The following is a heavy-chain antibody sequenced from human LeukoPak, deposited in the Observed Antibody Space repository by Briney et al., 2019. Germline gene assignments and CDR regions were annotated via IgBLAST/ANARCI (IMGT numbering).Heavy chain of an antibody. J-gene: IGHJ5*02. CDR3: ARDILSGYHIS. CDR1: GGSISSYY. CDR2: IYYSGST. Sequence: PSETLSLTCTVSGGSISSYYWSWIRQPPGKGLEWIGYIYYSGSTNYNHSLKSRVTISVDTSKNQFSLKLSSVTAADTAVYYCARDILSGYHISWGQGTLVTVSS. V-gene: IGHV4-59*01. D-gene: IGHD3-9*01.